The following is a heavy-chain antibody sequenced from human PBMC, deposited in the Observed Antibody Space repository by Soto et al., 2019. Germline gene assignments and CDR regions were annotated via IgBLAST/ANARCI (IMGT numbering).Heavy chain of an antibody. J-gene: IGHJ6*02. CDR3: ARDGAYYYDSSGSYGMDV. V-gene: IGHV3-74*01. CDR1: GFTFSSYW. CDR2: INSDGSST. D-gene: IGHD3-22*01. Sequence: PGGSLRLSCAASGFTFSSYWMHWVRQAPGKGLVWVSRINSDGSSTSYADSVKGRFTISRDNAKNTLYLQMNSLRAEDTAVYYCARDGAYYYDSSGSYGMDVWGQGTTVTVSS.